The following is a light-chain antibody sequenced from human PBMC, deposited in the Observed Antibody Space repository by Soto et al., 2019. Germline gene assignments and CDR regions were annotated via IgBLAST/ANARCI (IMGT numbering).Light chain of an antibody. J-gene: IGLJ2*01. CDR3: QTWVTGIVV. CDR2: LNIDGSH. CDR1: SGHSSYA. V-gene: IGLV4-69*01. Sequence: QSVLTQSPSASASLGASVKLTCTLSSGHSSYAIAWHQQQPEKGPRYLMNLNIDGSHSKGDGIPDRFSGSSSGAERYLTISSLQSEDEADYYCQTWVTGIVVFGGGTKRTVL.